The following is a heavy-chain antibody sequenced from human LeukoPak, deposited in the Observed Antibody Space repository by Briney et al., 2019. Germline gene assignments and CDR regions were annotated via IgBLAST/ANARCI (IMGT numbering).Heavy chain of an antibody. CDR1: GGSISSGGYY. J-gene: IGHJ4*02. D-gene: IGHD5-24*01. CDR3: AREGPGRRDGYNYIDY. Sequence: SETLSLTCTVSGGSISSGGYYWSWIRQHPGKGLEWIGYIYYSGSTYYNPSLKSRVTISVDTSKNQFSLKLSSVTAADTAVYYCAREGPGRRDGYNYIDYLGQGTLVTVSS. V-gene: IGHV4-31*03. CDR2: IYYSGST.